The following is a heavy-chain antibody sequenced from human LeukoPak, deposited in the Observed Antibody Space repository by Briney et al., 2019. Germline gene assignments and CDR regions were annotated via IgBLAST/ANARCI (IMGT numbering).Heavy chain of an antibody. J-gene: IGHJ4*02. V-gene: IGHV1-46*01. Sequence: SVKVSCKASGYTFTSYYVHWVRQAPGQGLEWMGIINPSGGSTSYAQKFQGRVTMTRDTSTSTVYMELSSLRSEDTAVYYCARDSGIAAAGTNWGYGFEPYYFDYWGQGTLVTVSS. CDR2: INPSGGST. CDR3: ARDSGIAAAGTNWGYGFEPYYFDY. D-gene: IGHD6-13*01. CDR1: GYTFTSYY.